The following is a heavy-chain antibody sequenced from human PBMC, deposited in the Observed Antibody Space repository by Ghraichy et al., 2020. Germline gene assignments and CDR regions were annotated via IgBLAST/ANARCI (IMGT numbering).Heavy chain of an antibody. J-gene: IGHJ4*02. D-gene: IGHD4-17*01. CDR3: AREVTTVTTSRRQIFDS. Sequence: ASVKVSCKASGYTFTDYHMHWVRQAPGQGLEWMGWINPNSGDTNYAQNFQGRVTMTRDTSISTAYMDLSSLRSDDTAVYYCAREVTTVTTSRRQIFDSWGQGTLVAVSS. CDR2: INPNSGDT. V-gene: IGHV1-2*02. CDR1: GYTFTDYH.